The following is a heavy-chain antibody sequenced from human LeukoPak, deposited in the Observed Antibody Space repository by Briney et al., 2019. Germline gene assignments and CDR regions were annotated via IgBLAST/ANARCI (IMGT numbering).Heavy chain of an antibody. Sequence: QPGGSLRLSCTASGFTFGDYAMTWVRQAPGKGLEWVSGIRAGGDNTYYADSVKGRSTISRDNSKSTLYLQMNSLRAEDTAVYYCAKGMVRGVILKGFDYWGQGTLVTVSS. CDR1: GFTFGDYA. V-gene: IGHV3-23*01. CDR2: IRAGGDNT. D-gene: IGHD3-10*01. CDR3: AKGMVRGVILKGFDY. J-gene: IGHJ4*02.